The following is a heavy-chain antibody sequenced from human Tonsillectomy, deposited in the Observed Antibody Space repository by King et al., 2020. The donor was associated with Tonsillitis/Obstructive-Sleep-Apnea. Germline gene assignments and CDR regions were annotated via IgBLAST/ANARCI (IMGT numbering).Heavy chain of an antibody. CDR2: IWYDGSNK. J-gene: IGHJ3*02. CDR3: ARDEEVEHNAFDI. V-gene: IGHV3-33*01. CDR1: GFTFSSSG. Sequence: QLVQSGGGVVQPGRSLRPSCAASGFTFSSSGMHWVRQAPGKGLEWVAVIWYDGSNKYYADSVKGRFTISRDNSKNTLYLQMNSLRAEDTAVYYCARDEEVEHNAFDIWGQGTMVTVSS. D-gene: IGHD1/OR15-1a*01.